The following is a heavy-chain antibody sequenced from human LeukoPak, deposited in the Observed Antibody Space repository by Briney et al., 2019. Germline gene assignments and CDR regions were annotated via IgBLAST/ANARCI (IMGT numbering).Heavy chain of an antibody. CDR2: IYPGDSDT. Sequence: GESLKISCKGSGYSFTSYWIGWVRQMPGKGLEWMGIIYPGDSDTRYSPSFQGQVTISADKSISTAYLQWSSLKASDTAMYYCARHTGQFGELFPLGYWGQGTLVTVSS. CDR3: ARHTGQFGELFPLGY. CDR1: GYSFTSYW. V-gene: IGHV5-51*01. J-gene: IGHJ4*02. D-gene: IGHD3-10*01.